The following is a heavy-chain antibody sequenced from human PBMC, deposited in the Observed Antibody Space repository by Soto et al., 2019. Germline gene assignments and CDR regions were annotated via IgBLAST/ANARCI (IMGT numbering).Heavy chain of an antibody. J-gene: IGHJ6*02. CDR1: GYTFTSYY. CDR3: ARDGCSGGSCYSAYYYYGMDV. Sequence: ASVKVSCKASGYTFTSYYMHWVRQAPGQGLEWMGIINPSGGSTSYAQKIQGRVNMTRDTSTSTVYMELSSLRSEDTAVYYCARDGCSGGSCYSAYYYYGMDVWGQGTTVTVSS. D-gene: IGHD2-15*01. V-gene: IGHV1-46*03. CDR2: INPSGGST.